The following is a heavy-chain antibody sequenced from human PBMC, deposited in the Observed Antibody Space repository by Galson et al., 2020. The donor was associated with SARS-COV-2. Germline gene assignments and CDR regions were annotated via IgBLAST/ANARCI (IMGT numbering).Heavy chain of an antibody. CDR3: ARADPTYGSGTTDY. V-gene: IGHV4-34*01. D-gene: IGHD3-10*01. Sequence: ETLSLTCAVYGGSFSGYYWTWIRQTPGKGLEWIGEINHSGSTNYNPSLKSRVTISVDTSKNQFSLTVNSVTAADTAVYYCARADPTYGSGTTDYWGQGTLVTVSS. CDR1: GGSFSGYY. CDR2: INHSGST. J-gene: IGHJ4*02.